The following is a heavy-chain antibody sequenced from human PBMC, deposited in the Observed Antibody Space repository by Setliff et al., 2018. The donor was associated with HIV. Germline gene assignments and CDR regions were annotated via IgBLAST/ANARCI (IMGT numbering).Heavy chain of an antibody. J-gene: IGHJ6*03. Sequence: GASVKVSCKASGYSFTYYAVHWVRQAPGQGLEYMGWINTKTGNPTYAQGFTGRFVFSLDTSVSTAFLQISSLQAEDTAVYYCARAPPRITIFGVVVSSDYYNCYMDVWGKGTTVTVSS. V-gene: IGHV7-4-1*02. CDR3: ARAPPRITIFGVVVSSDYYNCYMDV. CDR2: INTKTGNP. D-gene: IGHD3-3*01. CDR1: GYSFTYYA.